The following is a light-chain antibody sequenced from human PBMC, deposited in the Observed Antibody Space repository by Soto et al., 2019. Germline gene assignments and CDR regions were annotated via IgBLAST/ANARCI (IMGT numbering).Light chain of an antibody. CDR1: NIGSKS. CDR2: YDS. CDR3: QVWDSSSDHPVYV. V-gene: IGLV3-21*04. J-gene: IGLJ1*01. Sequence: SYELTQPPSVSVAPGKTARITCGGNNIGSKSVHWYQQKPGQAPVLVIYYDSDRPSGIPERFSGSNSGNTDTLTISRVEAGDEADYYCQVWDSSSDHPVYVFGTGTKLTVL.